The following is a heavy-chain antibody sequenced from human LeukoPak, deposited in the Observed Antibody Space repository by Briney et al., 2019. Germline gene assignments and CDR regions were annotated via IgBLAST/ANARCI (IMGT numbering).Heavy chain of an antibody. V-gene: IGHV3-7*01. J-gene: IGHJ4*02. CDR3: VRFWSAYYTFPFAY. CDR2: IKHDGSEK. D-gene: IGHD3-3*01. Sequence: GGSLRLSCATSEFTLSDYWMNWVLLAPGKGLDSLATIKHDGSEKYYVDSVKGRFTISRDNVKNSLYLEMNSLRAEDTAVYYCVRFWSAYYTFPFAYWGQGTLVTVYS. CDR1: EFTLSDYW.